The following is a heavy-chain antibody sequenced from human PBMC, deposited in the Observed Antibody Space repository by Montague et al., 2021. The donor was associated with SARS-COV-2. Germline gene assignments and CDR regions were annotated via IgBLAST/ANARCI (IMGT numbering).Heavy chain of an antibody. CDR1: GGSFSGYY. J-gene: IGHJ2*01. CDR2: INHSGST. Sequence: SETLSLTCAVYGGSFSGYYWSWIRQPPGKGLEWIGEINHSGSTNYNPSLKSRVTISVDTSKNQFSLKLSSVTAADTAVYYCARRGRRGYRTIAAAGTDWYFDLWGRGPLVTVSS. D-gene: IGHD6-13*01. CDR3: ARRGRRGYRTIAAAGTDWYFDL. V-gene: IGHV4-34*01.